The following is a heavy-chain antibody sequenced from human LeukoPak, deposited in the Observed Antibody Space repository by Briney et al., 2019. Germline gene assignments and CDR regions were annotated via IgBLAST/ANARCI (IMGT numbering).Heavy chain of an antibody. J-gene: IGHJ6*02. CDR1: GFTFSSYG. CDR2: ISYDGSNK. V-gene: IGHV3-30*18. CDR3: AKGSRSTVTTNYYYGMDV. Sequence: PGGSLRLSCAASGFTFSSYGMPWVRQAPGKGLEWVAVISYDGSNKYYADSVKGRFTISRDNSKNTLYLQMNSLRAEDTAVYYCAKGSRSTVTTNYYYGMDVWGQGTTVAVSS. D-gene: IGHD4-17*01.